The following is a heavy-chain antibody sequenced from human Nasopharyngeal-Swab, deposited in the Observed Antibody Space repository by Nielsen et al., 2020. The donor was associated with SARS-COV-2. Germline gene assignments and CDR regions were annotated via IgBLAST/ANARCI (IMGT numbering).Heavy chain of an antibody. J-gene: IGHJ4*02. D-gene: IGHD3-3*01. Sequence: ASVKVSCKASGYTFTSYGISWVRQAPGQGFEWMGWISAYNGNTNYAQKLQGRVTMTTDTSTSTAYMELRSLRSDDTAVYYCARDGNFWSGYPLSADYWGQGTLVTVSS. CDR1: GYTFTSYG. CDR3: ARDGNFWSGYPLSADY. CDR2: ISAYNGNT. V-gene: IGHV1-18*04.